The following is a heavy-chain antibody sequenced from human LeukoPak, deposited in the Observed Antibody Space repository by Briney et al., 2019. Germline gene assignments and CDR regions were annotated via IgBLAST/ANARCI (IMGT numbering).Heavy chain of an antibody. V-gene: IGHV4-34*01. CDR1: GGSFSGYY. CDR3: ARVPPRTYYYDSSGYYYDY. CDR2: INHSGST. D-gene: IGHD3-22*01. J-gene: IGHJ4*02. Sequence: SETLSLTCAVYGGSFSGYYWSWIRQPPGKGLEWIGEINHSGSTNYNPSLKSRGTISVDTSKNQFSLKLSSVTAADTAVYHCARVPPRTYYYDSSGYYYDYWGQGTLVTVSS.